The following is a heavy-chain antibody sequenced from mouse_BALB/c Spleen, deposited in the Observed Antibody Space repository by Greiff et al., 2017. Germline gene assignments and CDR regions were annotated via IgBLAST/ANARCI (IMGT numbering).Heavy chain of an antibody. CDR3: ARYGYDENFDY. D-gene: IGHD2-2*01. CDR2: ISSGSSTI. Sequence: EVKLVESGGGLVQPGGSRKLSCAASGFTFSSFGMHWVREAPEKGLEWVAYISSGSSTIYYADTVKGRFTISRDNPKNTLFLQMASLRSEDTAMYYCARYGYDENFDYWGQGTTLTVSS. V-gene: IGHV5-17*02. J-gene: IGHJ2*01. CDR1: GFTFSSFG.